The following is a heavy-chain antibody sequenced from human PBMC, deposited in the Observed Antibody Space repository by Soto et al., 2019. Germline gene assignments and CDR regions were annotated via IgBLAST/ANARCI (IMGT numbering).Heavy chain of an antibody. Sequence: GGSLRLSCAASGFAFSRYAMRWVRQAPGKGLECVSSIRNTGTDTYYADSVMGRFTVSRDNSKNTLFLQMNSLTAGDTALYYCAKDHFTGNGLYDAFDIWGRGAMVTVSS. D-gene: IGHD2-2*02. CDR3: AKDHFTGNGLYDAFDI. CDR2: IRNTGTDT. J-gene: IGHJ3*02. CDR1: GFAFSRYA. V-gene: IGHV3-23*01.